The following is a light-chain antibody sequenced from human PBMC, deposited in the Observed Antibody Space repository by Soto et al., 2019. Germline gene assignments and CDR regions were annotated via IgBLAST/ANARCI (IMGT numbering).Light chain of an antibody. CDR1: SSDVVSYYL. Sequence: QSVLTQPASVSGSPGQSITISCTGASSDVVSYYLDSWYQQYPGKAPKLIIYEGTRRPSGVSDRFSGSNSGNTASLTISGLQAEDEADYYCCSYAGSATLDVVFGGGTKLTVL. CDR3: CSYAGSATLDVV. J-gene: IGLJ2*01. V-gene: IGLV2-23*01. CDR2: EGT.